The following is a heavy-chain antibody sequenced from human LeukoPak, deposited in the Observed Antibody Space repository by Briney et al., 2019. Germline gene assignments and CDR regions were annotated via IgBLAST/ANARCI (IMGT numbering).Heavy chain of an antibody. Sequence: ASVKVSCKASGYTFTSYYMHRVRQAPGQGLEWMGIINPSGGSTSYAQKFQGRVTITRDTSASTAYMELSSLRSEDMAVYYCAREGSGWYFYYFDYWGQGTLVTVSS. CDR3: AREGSGWYFYYFDY. CDR2: INPSGGST. D-gene: IGHD6-19*01. V-gene: IGHV1-46*01. J-gene: IGHJ4*02. CDR1: GYTFTSYY.